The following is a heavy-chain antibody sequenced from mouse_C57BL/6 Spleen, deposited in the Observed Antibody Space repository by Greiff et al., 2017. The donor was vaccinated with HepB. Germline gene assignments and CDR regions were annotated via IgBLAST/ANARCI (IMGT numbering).Heavy chain of an antibody. CDR2: ISGGGGNT. V-gene: IGHV5-9*01. CDR3: ANYGSSYYYAMDY. CDR1: GFTFSSYT. D-gene: IGHD1-1*01. J-gene: IGHJ4*01. Sequence: DVKLVESGGGLVKPGGSLKLSCAASGFTFSSYTMSWVRQTPEKRLEWVATISGGGGNTYYPDSVKGRFTISRDNAKNTLYLQMSSLRSEDTALYYCANYGSSYYYAMDYWGQGTSVTVSS.